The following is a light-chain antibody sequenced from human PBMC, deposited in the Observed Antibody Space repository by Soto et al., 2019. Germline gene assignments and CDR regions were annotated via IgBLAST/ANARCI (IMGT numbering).Light chain of an antibody. Sequence: DIQMTQSPSTLSASVGDRLSITCRASQRITNWLAWYQQKPGKAPKLLIYKASSLQIKVPSRFTGSASGPQFTLTISSLQPDDFATWYCQQYHGYPFPFCPGTKVDIK. CDR3: QQYHGYPFP. CDR1: QRITNW. V-gene: IGKV1-5*03. J-gene: IGKJ3*01. CDR2: KAS.